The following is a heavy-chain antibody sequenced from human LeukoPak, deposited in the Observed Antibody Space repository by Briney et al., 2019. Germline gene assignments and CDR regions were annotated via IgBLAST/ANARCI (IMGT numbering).Heavy chain of an antibody. CDR2: IVVGSGNT. V-gene: IGHV1-58*02. D-gene: IGHD3-22*01. Sequence: SVKVSCKASGFTFTSSAMQWVRQARGQRLEWIGWIVVGSGNTNYAQKFQERVTITRDMSTSTAYMELSRLRSDDTAVYYCARGVKDYYDSSGYYGDYWGQGTLVTVSS. CDR3: ARGVKDYYDSSGYYGDY. J-gene: IGHJ4*02. CDR1: GFTFTSSA.